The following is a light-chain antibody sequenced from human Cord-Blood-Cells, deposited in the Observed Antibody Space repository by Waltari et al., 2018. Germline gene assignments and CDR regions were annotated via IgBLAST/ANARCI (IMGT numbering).Light chain of an antibody. V-gene: IGKV1-39*01. CDR2: AAS. Sequence: DIQMTQSPSSLSASVGDRVTTTCRASQSIISYLNWYQQKPGKAPKLLIYAASSLQSGVPSRFSGSGSGTDFTLTISSLQPEDFATYYCQQSYSTPPYTFGQGTKLEIK. J-gene: IGKJ2*01. CDR1: QSIISY. CDR3: QQSYSTPPYT.